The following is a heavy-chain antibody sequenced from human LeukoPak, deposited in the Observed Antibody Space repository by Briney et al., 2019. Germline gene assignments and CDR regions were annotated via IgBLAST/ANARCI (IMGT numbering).Heavy chain of an antibody. J-gene: IGHJ4*02. CDR2: ISYDGSNK. D-gene: IGHD3-3*01. V-gene: IGHV3-30*18. CDR3: AKMWWSGYPQGVDY. Sequence: GGSLRLSCAASGFTFSRYAMHCVRQAPGKGLEWVALISYDGSNKYYVDSVKGRFTISRDNSKYTLYLQMNSLRAEDTAVYYCAKMWWSGYPQGVDYWGQGTLVTVSS. CDR1: GFTFSRYA.